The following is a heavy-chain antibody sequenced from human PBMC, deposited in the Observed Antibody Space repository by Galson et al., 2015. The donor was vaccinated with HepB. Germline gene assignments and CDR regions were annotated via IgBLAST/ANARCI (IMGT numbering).Heavy chain of an antibody. D-gene: IGHD2-15*01. Sequence: SLRLSCAASGFTFSSYDMHWVRQATGKGLEWVSAIGTAGDPYYPGSVKGRFTISRENAKNSLYLQMNSMRAGDTAVYYCARGSQRYCSGGSCYSGEPFDIWGQGTMVTVSS. V-gene: IGHV3-13*05. CDR2: IGTAGDP. J-gene: IGHJ3*02. CDR1: GFTFSSYD. CDR3: ARGSQRYCSGGSCYSGEPFDI.